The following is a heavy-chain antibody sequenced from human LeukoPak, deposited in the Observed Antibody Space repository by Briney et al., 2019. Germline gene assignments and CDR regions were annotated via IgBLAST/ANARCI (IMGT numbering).Heavy chain of an antibody. V-gene: IGHV3-48*03. CDR2: ISSSDGTI. CDR1: GFTFRNYE. Sequence: GGSLRLSCAASGFTFRNYEMSWVRQAPGKGLEWVSYISSSDGTIFYADSVKGRFSTSRDNAKNSLYLQMTSLRAEDTAVYYCARLVLEYQAFDIWGQGTMVTVSS. D-gene: IGHD1-1*01. CDR3: ARLVLEYQAFDI. J-gene: IGHJ3*02.